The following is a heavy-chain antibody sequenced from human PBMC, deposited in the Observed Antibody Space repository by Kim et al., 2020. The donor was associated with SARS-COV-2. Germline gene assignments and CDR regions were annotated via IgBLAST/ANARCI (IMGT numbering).Heavy chain of an antibody. D-gene: IGHD5-18*01. V-gene: IGHV3-30*01. CDR3: ARAGGGYSYAFDY. J-gene: IGHJ4*02. Sequence: YADSVKGRFTISRDNSKTTLYLQMNSLRAEDTAVYYCARAGGGYSYAFDYWGQGTLVTVSS.